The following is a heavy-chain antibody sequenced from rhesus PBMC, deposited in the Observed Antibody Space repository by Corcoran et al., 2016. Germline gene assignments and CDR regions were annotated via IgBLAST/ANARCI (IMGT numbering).Heavy chain of an antibody. CDR2: IYGSGGGT. J-gene: IGHJ4*01. CDR3: ASVVAAAGPDY. D-gene: IGHD6-25*01. V-gene: IGHV4-93*01. CDR1: GGSISSSNW. Sequence: QVQLQESGPAVVKPSETLSLTCAVSGGSISSSNWWSWIRQSPGKGLEWIGGIYGSGGGTEYNPTLKSRVTISKDTSKNQFSLKLSSVTAADTAVYYCASVVAAAGPDYWGQGVLVTVSS.